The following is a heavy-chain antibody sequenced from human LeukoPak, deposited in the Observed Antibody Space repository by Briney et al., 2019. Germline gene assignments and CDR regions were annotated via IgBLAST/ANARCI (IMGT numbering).Heavy chain of an antibody. J-gene: IGHJ4*02. D-gene: IGHD3-10*01. CDR3: AKDIGSYYDY. Sequence: GGSLRLSCAASGFTFSSYSMNWVRQAPGKGLEWVSSISSRSGYIYYADSVKGRFTISRDNSKNTLYLEMNSLRAEDTAVYYCAKDIGSYYDYWGQGILVTVSS. CDR1: GFTFSSYS. CDR2: ISSRSGYI. V-gene: IGHV3-21*01.